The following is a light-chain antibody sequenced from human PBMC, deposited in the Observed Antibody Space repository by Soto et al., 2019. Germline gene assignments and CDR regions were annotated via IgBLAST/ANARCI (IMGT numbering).Light chain of an antibody. CDR1: QSMDGW. CDR2: KGS. Sequence: DIQMTQSPATLSAAGGDRIAIPRRANQSMDGWLAWYKPKSRKASKMLLYKGSSLESGAPSRFSGSGTGTEFAVSIGCLQPDDFGTYYCQQYQTYPWTLGKGTKV. J-gene: IGKJ1*01. V-gene: IGKV1-5*03. CDR3: QQYQTYPWT.